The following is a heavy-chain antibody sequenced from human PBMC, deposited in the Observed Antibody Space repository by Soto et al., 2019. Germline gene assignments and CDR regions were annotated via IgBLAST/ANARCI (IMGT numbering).Heavy chain of an antibody. CDR2: ISSSSSYI. D-gene: IGHD2-2*01. V-gene: IGHV3-21*01. CDR3: AKSGYCSSTSCYVWDWFDP. Sequence: GGSLRLSCAASGFTFSSYSMNWVRQAPGKGLEWVSSISSSSSYIYYADSVKGRFTISRDNAKNSLYLQMNSLRAEDTAVYYCAKSGYCSSTSCYVWDWFDPWGQGTLVTVAS. J-gene: IGHJ5*02. CDR1: GFTFSSYS.